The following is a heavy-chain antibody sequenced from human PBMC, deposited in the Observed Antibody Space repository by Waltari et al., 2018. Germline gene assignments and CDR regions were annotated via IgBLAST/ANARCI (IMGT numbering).Heavy chain of an antibody. V-gene: IGHV3-21*01. CDR2: IRSSSSYI. J-gene: IGHJ6*03. CDR3: ARDPSGYSYGYSHYYYYYMDV. D-gene: IGHD5-18*01. CDR1: GFTFSSYS. Sequence: EVQLVESGGGLVKPGGSLRISCADSGFTFSSYSMNWCRQAPGKGMDGVSSIRSSSSYIYYADSVKGRFTISRVNSKNLLYLQMNSLRSEDTAVYYCARDPSGYSYGYSHYYYYYMDVCGKGTTVTVSS.